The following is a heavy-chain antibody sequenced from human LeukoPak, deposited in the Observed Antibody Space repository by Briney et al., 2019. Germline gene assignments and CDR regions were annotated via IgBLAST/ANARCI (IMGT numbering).Heavy chain of an antibody. CDR2: IYYSGST. CDR1: GGSISSSSYY. J-gene: IGHJ5*02. D-gene: IGHD6-19*01. CDR3: ARRGYSSGSNWFDP. Sequence: SETLSLTCTVSGGSISSSSYYWGWIRQPPGKGLEWIGSIYYSGSTYYNPTLKSRATISVDTSKNQFYLKLSSVTAADTAVYYCARRGYSSGSNWFDPWGQGTLVTVSS. V-gene: IGHV4-39*07.